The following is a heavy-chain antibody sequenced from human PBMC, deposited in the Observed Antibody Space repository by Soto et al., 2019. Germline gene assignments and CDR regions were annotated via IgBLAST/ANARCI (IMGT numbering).Heavy chain of an antibody. CDR1: GFTFSSYG. CDR3: AKDKGIVGATPHY. D-gene: IGHD1-26*01. J-gene: IGHJ4*02. Sequence: QVQLVESGGGVVQPGRSLRLSCAASGFTFSSYGMHWVRQAPGKGLEWVAVISYDGSNKYYADSVKGRFTISRDNSKNTRYLQMNSLRAEDTAVNSCAKDKGIVGATPHYWGQGTLVTVSS. V-gene: IGHV3-30*18. CDR2: ISYDGSNK.